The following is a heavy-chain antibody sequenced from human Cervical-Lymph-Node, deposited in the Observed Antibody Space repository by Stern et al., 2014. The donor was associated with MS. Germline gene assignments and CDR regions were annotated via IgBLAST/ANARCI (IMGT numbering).Heavy chain of an antibody. CDR3: ATWGAGSSPPLFY. D-gene: IGHD6-6*01. CDR2: IDTKTGNP. V-gene: IGHV7-4-1*02. Sequence: VQLVQSGSELKKPGASVKVSCKASGYNLTTFAINWVRQAPGQGLEWMGWIDTKTGNPTFAQGFTGRFVVSLDASINTAYLQIISLKAEDSAVYYCATWGAGSSPPLFYWGQGTLVTVSS. CDR1: GYNLTTFA. J-gene: IGHJ4*02.